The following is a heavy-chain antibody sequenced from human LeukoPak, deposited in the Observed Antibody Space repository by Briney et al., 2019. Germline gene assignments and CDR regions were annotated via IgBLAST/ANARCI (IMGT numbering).Heavy chain of an antibody. D-gene: IGHD1-26*01. Sequence: GGSLRLSCAASGFTFSSYGMHWVRQAPGKGLEWVAVISYDGSNKYYADSVKGRFTISRDNSKNTLCLQMNSLRAEDTAVYYCTMIEWERWRGWGQGTLVTVSS. V-gene: IGHV3-30*03. CDR1: GFTFSSYG. J-gene: IGHJ4*02. CDR2: ISYDGSNK. CDR3: TMIEWERWRG.